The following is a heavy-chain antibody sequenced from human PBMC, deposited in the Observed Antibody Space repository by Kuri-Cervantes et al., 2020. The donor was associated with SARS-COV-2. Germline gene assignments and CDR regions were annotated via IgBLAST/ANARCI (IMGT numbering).Heavy chain of an antibody. CDR1: RFRFSSYD. D-gene: IGHD1-26*01. J-gene: IGHJ4*02. CDR2: ISGSGGTT. V-gene: IGHV3-23*01. CDR3: AKDRTMLGADYYFES. Sequence: GESLKISCAASRFRFSSYDMAWVRQAPGKGLEWVSGISGSGGTTYYADSVKGRFTISRDNSKNTLYLQVNSVRAEDTAVYYCAKDRTMLGADYYFESWGQGTLVTVSS.